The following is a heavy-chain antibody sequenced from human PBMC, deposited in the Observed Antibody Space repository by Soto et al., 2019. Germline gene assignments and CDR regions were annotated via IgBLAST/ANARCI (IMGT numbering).Heavy chain of an antibody. CDR3: ARDAIGHDNYETIGYYFDH. V-gene: IGHV1-46*01. CDR2: IDPSGGIT. Sequence: QVQLSQFGAEVKKPGASVKVSCKASGYSFTNFHIHWVRQAPGQGLEWMGMIDPSGGITRDAQRVQGRITMTRDASTSTVYMELRSLTSVDTAVYYCARDAIGHDNYETIGYYFDHWGQLTLVTVSS. D-gene: IGHD3-22*01. J-gene: IGHJ4*02. CDR1: GYSFTNFH.